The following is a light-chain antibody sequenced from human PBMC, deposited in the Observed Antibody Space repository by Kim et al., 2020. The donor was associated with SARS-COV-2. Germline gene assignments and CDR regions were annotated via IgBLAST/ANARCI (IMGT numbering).Light chain of an antibody. CDR1: KMGTKK. Sequence: VTAGRTSSITCSEDKMGTKKWCRHQQRPAQSPLLVIYQDSTRPSGIPERFSGSDTGNSATITGSGTQAMDEADYSCQACDSSTAFFGAGTKVTVL. CDR2: QDS. CDR3: QACDSSTAF. V-gene: IGLV3-1*01. J-gene: IGLJ1*01.